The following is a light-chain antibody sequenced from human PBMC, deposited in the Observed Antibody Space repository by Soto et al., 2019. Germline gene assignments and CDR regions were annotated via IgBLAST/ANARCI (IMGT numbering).Light chain of an antibody. J-gene: IGKJ4*01. CDR1: QSVGKNY. CDR2: DAS. Sequence: ENVLTQSRGTLSLSPGERAILSCRASQSVGKNYLGWFQQKPGQAPRLLIYDASNRATGIPDRFSGSGSGTDFTLTISRLEPEDFAMYYCQQYAGSPLTFGGGTKVEIK. V-gene: IGKV3-20*01. CDR3: QQYAGSPLT.